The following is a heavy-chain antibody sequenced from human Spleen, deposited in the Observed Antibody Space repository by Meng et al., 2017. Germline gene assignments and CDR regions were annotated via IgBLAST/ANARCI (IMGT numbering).Heavy chain of an antibody. Sequence: QLQLQESGPGLVKPSETLSLTCAVSGGSISSSSPYWGWIRQPPGKGLEWIGSIYDSGSTYYNPSLKSRVTISVDTSKNQFSLKLSSVTAADTAVYSCARHAGGSSWYYWFDPWGLGTLVTVSS. CDR2: IYDSGST. J-gene: IGHJ5*02. CDR3: ARHAGGSSWYYWFDP. V-gene: IGHV4-39*01. CDR1: GGSISSSSPY. D-gene: IGHD6-13*01.